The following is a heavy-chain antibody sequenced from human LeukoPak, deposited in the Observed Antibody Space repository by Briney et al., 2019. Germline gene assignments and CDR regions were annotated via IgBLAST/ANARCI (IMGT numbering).Heavy chain of an antibody. CDR3: ARQETRILSNHAHWFDP. J-gene: IGHJ5*02. D-gene: IGHD2-15*01. CDR2: MNPNSGNT. V-gene: IGHV1-8*01. Sequence: ASVKVSCKASGYTFTSHDINWVRQATGQGLEWMGWMNPNSGNTGYAQKFQGRVTMTRDTSISTAYMELSRLRSDDTAVYYCARQETRILSNHAHWFDPWGQGTLVTVSS. CDR1: GYTFTSHD.